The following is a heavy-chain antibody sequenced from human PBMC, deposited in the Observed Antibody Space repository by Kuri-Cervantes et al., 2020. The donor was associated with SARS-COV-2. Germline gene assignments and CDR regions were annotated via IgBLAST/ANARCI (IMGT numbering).Heavy chain of an antibody. CDR3: ARLGGYRSGYNWFDP. V-gene: IGHV4-34*01. D-gene: IGHD5-18*01. CDR2: VNHNGGP. Sequence: SETLSPTSAVYGGSLSGPYWSWIRQSPEKRLEWIGEVNHNGGPNYNPSLRGRVTIPVDPSKAQFSLNLIAVTAADTAVYYWARLGGYRSGYNWFDPWGQGTLVTVSS. CDR1: GGSLSGPY. J-gene: IGHJ5*02.